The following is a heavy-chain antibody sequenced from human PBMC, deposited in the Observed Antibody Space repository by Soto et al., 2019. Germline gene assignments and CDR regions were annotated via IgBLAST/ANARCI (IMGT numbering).Heavy chain of an antibody. V-gene: IGHV3-33*08. D-gene: IGHD3-22*01. Sequence: PGGSLRLSCAASGFTFSSYGRHWVRQAPGKGLEWVAIIWFDGSNKYYADSVKGRFTISRDNSKNTLYLQMNSLRAEDTAVYYCARDYDSSGYPRYYFDYWGQGTLVTVSS. CDR1: GFTFSSYG. CDR3: ARDYDSSGYPRYYFDY. J-gene: IGHJ4*02. CDR2: IWFDGSNK.